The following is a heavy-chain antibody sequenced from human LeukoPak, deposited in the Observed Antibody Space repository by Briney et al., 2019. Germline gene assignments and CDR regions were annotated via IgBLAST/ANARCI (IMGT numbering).Heavy chain of an antibody. CDR2: TSGSGGST. CDR3: AKDVGYCSTTISCYGINY. V-gene: IGHV3-23*01. CDR1: GFTFSSYA. J-gene: IGHJ4*02. Sequence: PGGSLTLSCAASGFTFSSYAMSWVRQAPGKGLEWVSTTSGSGGSTYYADSVKGRFTISRDNSKNTLYLQMNSLRAEDTAIYYCAKDVGYCSTTISCYGINYWGQGTLVTVSS. D-gene: IGHD2-2*01.